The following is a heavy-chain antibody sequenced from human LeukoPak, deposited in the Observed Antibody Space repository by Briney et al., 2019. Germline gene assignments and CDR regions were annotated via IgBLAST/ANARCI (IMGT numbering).Heavy chain of an antibody. Sequence: GGSLRLSCAASRFSFSTYWMSWVRQAPGKGLEWVANIKQDGSEKYYVDSVKGRFTISRDNAKDSLYLEMNSLRAEDTAVYYCARDRGLNSYGLDYWGQGTLVTVSS. D-gene: IGHD5-18*01. J-gene: IGHJ4*02. CDR2: IKQDGSEK. V-gene: IGHV3-7*01. CDR3: ARDRGLNSYGLDY. CDR1: RFSFSTYW.